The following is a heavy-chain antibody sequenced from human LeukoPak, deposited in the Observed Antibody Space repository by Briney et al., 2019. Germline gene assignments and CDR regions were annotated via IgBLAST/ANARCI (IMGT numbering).Heavy chain of an antibody. V-gene: IGHV4-34*01. CDR1: GGSFSGYY. J-gene: IGHJ4*02. CDR3: ARGRGLRRANFDY. Sequence: SETLSLTCAVYGGSFSGYYWSWIRQPPGKGLEWIGEINHSGSTNYNPSLKSRVTISVDTSKNQFSLKLSSVTAADTAVYYCARGRGLRRANFDYWGQGTLVTVSS. D-gene: IGHD4-17*01. CDR2: INHSGST.